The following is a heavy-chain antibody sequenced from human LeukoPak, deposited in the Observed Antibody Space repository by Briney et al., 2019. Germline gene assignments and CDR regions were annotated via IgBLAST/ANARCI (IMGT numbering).Heavy chain of an antibody. D-gene: IGHD1-26*01. V-gene: IGHV3-23*01. CDR1: GFTFSSYA. CDR3: AKGQGDPSGSWPYFDY. CDR2: ISGSGGST. J-gene: IGHJ4*02. Sequence: GGSLRLSCAASGFTFSSYAMSWVRQAPGKGLEWVSAISGSGGSTYYADSVKGRFTISRDNAKNSLYLQMNSLRAEDTALYYCAKGQGDPSGSWPYFDYWGQGTLVTVSS.